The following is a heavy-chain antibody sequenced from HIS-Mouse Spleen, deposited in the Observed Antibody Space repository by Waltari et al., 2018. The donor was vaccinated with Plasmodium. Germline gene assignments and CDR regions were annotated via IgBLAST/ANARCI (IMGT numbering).Heavy chain of an antibody. D-gene: IGHD6-6*01. CDR3: ARAESSIAARHYYYYGMDV. CDR1: GYSNSSGYY. CDR2: IYHSGST. J-gene: IGHJ6*02. Sequence: QVQLQESGPGLVKPSETLSLTCTVSGYSNSSGYYWAWLRQLPVEGLDWIGSIYHSGSTYYNPSLKSRVTISVDTSKNQFSLKLSSVTAADTAVYYCARAESSIAARHYYYYGMDVWGQGTTVTVSS. V-gene: IGHV4-38-2*02.